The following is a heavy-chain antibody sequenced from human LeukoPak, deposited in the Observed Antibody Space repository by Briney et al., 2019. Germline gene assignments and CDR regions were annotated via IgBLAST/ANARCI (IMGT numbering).Heavy chain of an antibody. D-gene: IGHD1-1*01. J-gene: IGHJ3*02. CDR1: GYTPTELS. Sequence: ASVKVSCKVSGYTPTELSMHWVRQAPGKGLEWMGGFDPEDGETIYAQKFQGRVTMTEDTSTDTAYMELSSLRSEDTAVYYCGAGTTARANAFDIWGQGTMVTVSS. CDR3: GAGTTARANAFDI. V-gene: IGHV1-24*01. CDR2: FDPEDGET.